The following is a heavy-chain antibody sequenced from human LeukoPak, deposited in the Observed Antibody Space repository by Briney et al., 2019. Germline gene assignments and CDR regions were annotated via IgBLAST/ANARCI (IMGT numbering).Heavy chain of an antibody. V-gene: IGHV3-23*01. CDR1: GFTFNNYA. J-gene: IGHJ4*02. D-gene: IGHD4-17*01. CDR3: ARDYADYVGYFFFDY. Sequence: GGSLRLSCAASGFTFNNYAMNWAPQAPGKGLEWVSSFGGCGETTYYADSAKGRFTTSRDNSQNTLYLQMNSLRAEDTAVYYCARDYADYVGYFFFDYWGQGTLVTVSS. CDR2: FGGCGETT.